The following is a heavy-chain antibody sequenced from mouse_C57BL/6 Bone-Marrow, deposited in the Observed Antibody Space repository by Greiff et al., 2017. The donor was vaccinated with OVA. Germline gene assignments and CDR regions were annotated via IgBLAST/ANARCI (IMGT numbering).Heavy chain of an antibody. J-gene: IGHJ2*01. CDR2: ISNLAYSI. CDR3: ARLYGNYFFDY. V-gene: IGHV5-15*01. D-gene: IGHD2-1*01. CDR1: GFTFSDYG. Sequence: EVKLLESGGGLVQPGGSLKLSCAASGFTFSDYGMAWVRQAPRKGPEWVAFISNLAYSIYYADTVTGRFTISRENAKNTLYLEMSSLRSEDTAMYYCARLYGNYFFDYWGQGTTLTVSS.